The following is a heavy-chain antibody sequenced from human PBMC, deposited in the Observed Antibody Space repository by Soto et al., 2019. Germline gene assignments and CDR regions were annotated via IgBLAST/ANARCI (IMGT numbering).Heavy chain of an antibody. Sequence: SETLSLTCAVYGGSFSGYYWSWIRQPPGKGLEWIGEINHSGSTNYNPSLKSRVTISVDTSKNQFSLKLSSVTAADTAVYYCAVWTGARYYDFWSGYYQFDYWGQGTLVTVS. CDR2: INHSGST. V-gene: IGHV4-34*01. J-gene: IGHJ4*02. CDR3: AVWTGARYYDFWSGYYQFDY. CDR1: GGSFSGYY. D-gene: IGHD3-3*01.